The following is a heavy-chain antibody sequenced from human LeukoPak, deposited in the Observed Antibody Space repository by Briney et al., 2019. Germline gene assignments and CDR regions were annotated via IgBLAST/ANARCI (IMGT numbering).Heavy chain of an antibody. D-gene: IGHD6-13*01. Sequence: SGPALVKPTQTLTLTCTISGFSLSTRGMCVSWIRQPPGKALEWLALIDWDDDKYYSKSLKTRLTISKDTSKNQVVLTMTNMDPVDTATYYCARVPYSSSWYSFDYWGQGTLVTVSS. V-gene: IGHV2-70*01. CDR2: IDWDDDK. CDR3: ARVPYSSSWYSFDY. J-gene: IGHJ4*02. CDR1: GFSLSTRGMC.